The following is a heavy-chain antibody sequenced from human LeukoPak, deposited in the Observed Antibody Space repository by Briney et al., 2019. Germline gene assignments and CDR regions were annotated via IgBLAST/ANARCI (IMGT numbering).Heavy chain of an antibody. V-gene: IGHV3-7*01. J-gene: IGHJ2*01. CDR1: GFIFSTYW. CDR3: ARVRTEWYIDL. D-gene: IGHD2-8*02. CDR2: IKQDGSEK. Sequence: PGGSLRLSCAASGFIFSTYWVSWVRQAPGRGLEWVSNIKQDGSEKFYVDSVKGRFTISRDNAKNSLYLQMNSLRAEDTAVYYCARVRTEWYIDLWGRGTLVTVST.